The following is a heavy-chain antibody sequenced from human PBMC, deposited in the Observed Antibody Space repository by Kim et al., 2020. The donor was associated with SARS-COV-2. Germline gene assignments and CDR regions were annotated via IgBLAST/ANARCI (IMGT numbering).Heavy chain of an antibody. Sequence: SETLSLTCTVSGGSISSSSYYWGWIRQPPGKGLEWIASIYSRGTTYYNPSLKSRVTMSVDTSRNQFSLKLISVTAADTAVYYCASGAQNYDVFAGYYYSGMDVWGQGTTVTVSS. V-gene: IGHV4-39*01. CDR2: IYSRGTT. J-gene: IGHJ6*02. CDR1: GGSISSSSYY. CDR3: ASGAQNYDVFAGYYYSGMDV. D-gene: IGHD3-9*01.